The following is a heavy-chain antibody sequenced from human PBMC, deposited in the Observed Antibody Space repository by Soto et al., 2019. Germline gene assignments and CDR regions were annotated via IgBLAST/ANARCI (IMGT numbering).Heavy chain of an antibody. CDR3: ASSYCGGDCYKNWFDP. J-gene: IGHJ5*02. CDR1: GGSISIISYY. V-gene: IGHV4-39*01. CDR2: IYYSGST. D-gene: IGHD2-21*02. Sequence: PSQTLSLTCTVAGGSISIISYYWGWIRQPPGKGLEWIGSIYYSGSTDYNPSLKSRVTISVDTSKNQFSLKLSSVTAADTAFYYCASSYCGGDCYKNWFDPWGQGTLVTVSS.